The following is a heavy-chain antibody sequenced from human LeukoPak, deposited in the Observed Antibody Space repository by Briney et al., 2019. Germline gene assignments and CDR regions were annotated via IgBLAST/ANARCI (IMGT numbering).Heavy chain of an antibody. CDR1: GFTFSRHW. V-gene: IGHV3-74*01. CDR3: ASGGRSGYPLDY. D-gene: IGHD3-22*01. Sequence: PGGSLRLSCAASGFTFSRHWMHWVRQAPGKGLVWVSRINSDGSSTSYAESVKGRFTISRDNAENSLYLQMNSLRAEDTAIYYCASGGRSGYPLDYGGQGTLVTVSS. CDR2: INSDGSST. J-gene: IGHJ4*02.